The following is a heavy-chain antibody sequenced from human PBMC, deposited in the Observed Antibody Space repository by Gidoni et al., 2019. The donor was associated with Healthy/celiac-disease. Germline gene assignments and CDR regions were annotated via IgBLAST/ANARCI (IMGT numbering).Heavy chain of an antibody. CDR1: GGPISSGGYC. CDR2: IYYSGST. D-gene: IGHD4-17*01. Sequence: QVQLQESGPGLVKPSQTLSLTCTVSGGPISSGGYCWSWIRQHPGKGLEWIGYIYYSGSTYYNPSLKSRVTISVDTSKNQFSLKLSSVTAADTAVYYCARGDYRGGYGMDVWGQGTTVTVSS. CDR3: ARGDYRGGYGMDV. J-gene: IGHJ6*02. V-gene: IGHV4-31*03.